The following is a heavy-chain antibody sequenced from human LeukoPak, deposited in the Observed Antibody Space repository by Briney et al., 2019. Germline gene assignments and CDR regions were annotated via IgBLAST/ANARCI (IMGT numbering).Heavy chain of an antibody. J-gene: IGHJ5*02. D-gene: IGHD6-13*01. CDR3: ARDHGIAAAGPYNWFDP. Sequence: ASVKVSCKASGYTFTTYGITWVRQAPGQGLEWMGIINPSGGSTSYAQKFQGRVAMTRDTSTSTVYMELSSLRSEDTAVYYCARDHGIAAAGPYNWFDPWGQGTLVTVSS. CDR2: INPSGGST. CDR1: GYTFTTYG. V-gene: IGHV1-46*01.